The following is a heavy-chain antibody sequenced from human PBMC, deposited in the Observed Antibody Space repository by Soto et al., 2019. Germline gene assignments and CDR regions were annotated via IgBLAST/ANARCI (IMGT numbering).Heavy chain of an antibody. D-gene: IGHD1-26*01. Sequence: GGSLRLSCAASGFTFSNYAMNWVRQAPGKGLERVSGITGSSGRTFYADSVKGRFTISRDNSKNTVYLQMNSVRADDTAVYYCAKEYTSTSRGSFDYWGQGALVTVSS. CDR1: GFTFSNYA. CDR2: ITGSSGRT. J-gene: IGHJ4*02. CDR3: AKEYTSTSRGSFDY. V-gene: IGHV3-23*01.